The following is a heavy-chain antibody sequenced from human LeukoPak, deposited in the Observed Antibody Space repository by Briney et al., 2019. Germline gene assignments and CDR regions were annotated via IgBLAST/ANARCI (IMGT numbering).Heavy chain of an antibody. CDR2: IYYSGST. CDR3: ARNITMVDSYSFDY. D-gene: IGHD3-10*01. CDR1: GGSISSDTYY. J-gene: IGHJ4*02. Sequence: SETLSLTCTVSGGSISSDTYYWAGIRQPPGKGLLWIGSIYYSGSTYYNPSLKSRVTISVDTSRNQFSLRLSSVTAADTAVYYCARNITMVDSYSFDYWGQGTLVTVSS. V-gene: IGHV4-39*01.